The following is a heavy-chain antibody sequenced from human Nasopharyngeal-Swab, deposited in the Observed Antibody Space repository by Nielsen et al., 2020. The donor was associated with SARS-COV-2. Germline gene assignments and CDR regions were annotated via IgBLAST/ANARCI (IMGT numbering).Heavy chain of an antibody. Sequence: SETPSLTCTVSGGSISSSSYCWGWIRQPPGKGLEWIGSIYYSGSTYYNPSLKSRVTISVDTSKNQFSLKLSSVTAADTAVYYCVGSSWYGDYYYYYGMDVWGQGTTVTVSS. CDR3: VGSSWYGDYYYYYGMDV. V-gene: IGHV4-39*07. J-gene: IGHJ6*02. CDR2: IYYSGST. CDR1: GGSISSSSYC. D-gene: IGHD6-13*01.